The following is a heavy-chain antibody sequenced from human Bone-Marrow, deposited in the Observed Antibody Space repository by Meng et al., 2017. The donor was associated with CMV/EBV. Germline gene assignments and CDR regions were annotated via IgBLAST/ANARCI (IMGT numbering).Heavy chain of an antibody. CDR1: GFTFSSYA. CDR2: ISYDGSNK. D-gene: IGHD3-3*01. Sequence: GESLKISCAASGFTFSSYAMHWVRQAPGKGLEWVAVISYDGSNKYYADSVKGRFTISRDNSKNTLYLQMNSLSAEDTAVYYCARETHTANDFWSGYSPFDYWGQGTLVTVSS. V-gene: IGHV3-30-3*01. J-gene: IGHJ4*02. CDR3: ARETHTANDFWSGYSPFDY.